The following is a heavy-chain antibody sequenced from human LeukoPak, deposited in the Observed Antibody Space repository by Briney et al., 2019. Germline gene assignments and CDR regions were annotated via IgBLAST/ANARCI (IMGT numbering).Heavy chain of an antibody. CDR3: ASKGYDILTGYYPFDY. V-gene: IGHV3-7*01. CDR2: IKQDGSEK. Sequence: GGSLRLSCAASGFTFSSYWMSWVRQAPGKGLEWVAHIKQDGSEKYYVDSVKGRFTISRDNAKNSLYLQMNSLRAEDTAVYYCASKGYDILTGYYPFDYWGQGTLVTVSS. J-gene: IGHJ4*02. D-gene: IGHD3-9*01. CDR1: GFTFSSYW.